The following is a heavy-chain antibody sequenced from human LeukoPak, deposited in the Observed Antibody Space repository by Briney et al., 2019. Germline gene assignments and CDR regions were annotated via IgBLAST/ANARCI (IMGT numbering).Heavy chain of an antibody. Sequence: ASVKVSCKTSGYPFTSYGLSWVRQAPGQGLEWMGWISAYNGNTNYAQKFQGRVTMTTDKSTSTAYMGLRSLRSDDTAVYYCARKGDNYYYYYYMDVWGKGTTVTISS. CDR1: GYPFTSYG. V-gene: IGHV1-18*01. CDR3: ARKGDNYYYYYYMDV. CDR2: ISAYNGNT. J-gene: IGHJ6*03. D-gene: IGHD3-9*01.